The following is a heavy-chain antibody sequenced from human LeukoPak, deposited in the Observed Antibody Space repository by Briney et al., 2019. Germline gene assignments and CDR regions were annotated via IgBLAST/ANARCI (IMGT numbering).Heavy chain of an antibody. CDR2: ISSSSSYI. CDR3: ARDRNSYDILTIYYYGMDV. J-gene: IGHJ6*02. V-gene: IGHV3-21*01. D-gene: IGHD3-9*01. CDR1: GFTFSSYS. Sequence: PGGSLRLSCAASGFTFSSYSMNWVRQAPGKGLEWVSSISSSSSYIYYADSVKGRFTISRDNAKNSLYLQMNSPRAEDTAVYYCARDRNSYDILTIYYYGMDVWGQGTTVTVSS.